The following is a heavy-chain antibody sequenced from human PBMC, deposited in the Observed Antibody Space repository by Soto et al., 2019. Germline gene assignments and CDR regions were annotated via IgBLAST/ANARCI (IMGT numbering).Heavy chain of an antibody. D-gene: IGHD6-6*01. CDR1: GISLTTSGVG. V-gene: IGHV2-5*01. CDR2: IYWNDDK. CDR3: ARGLATLPVFAFDC. Sequence: QITLKGSGRTLVKPTQTLTLTCTLSGISLTTSGVGLGWIRQTPGKALEWLALIYWNDDKHYNPSLKTRLTITKDTSKIQAVLTMTNMDPVDTATYFCARGLATLPVFAFDCWDQGTVVIVSS. J-gene: IGHJ3*01.